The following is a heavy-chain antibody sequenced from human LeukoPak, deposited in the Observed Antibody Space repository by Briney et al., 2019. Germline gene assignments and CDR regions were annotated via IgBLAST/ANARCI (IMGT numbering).Heavy chain of an antibody. D-gene: IGHD3-3*01. CDR2: IIPIFGTA. V-gene: IGHV1-69*05. CDR3: GRVPSTLYDFWSAYLIDY. CDR1: GGTFSSYA. Sequence: GSSVKVSCKASGGTFSSYAISWVRQAPGQGLEWMGGIIPIFGTANYAQKLQGRVTMTRDTSTSTAYMELRSLRSDDTAVYYCGRVPSTLYDFWSAYLIDYWGQGTLVTVSS. J-gene: IGHJ4*02.